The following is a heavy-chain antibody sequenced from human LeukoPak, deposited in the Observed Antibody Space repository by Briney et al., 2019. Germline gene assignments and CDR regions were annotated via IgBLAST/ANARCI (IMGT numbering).Heavy chain of an antibody. Sequence: ASVKVSCTASGYTFTSYDINWVRQATGQGLEWMGWMNPNNGNTGYAQKFQGRVTMTRNASISTAYMELSSLRSEDTAVYYCVRGGRRDGYNPDPWGQGTLVTVSS. V-gene: IGHV1-8*01. CDR2: MNPNNGNT. J-gene: IGHJ5*02. CDR3: VRGGRRDGYNPDP. D-gene: IGHD5-24*01. CDR1: GYTFTSYD.